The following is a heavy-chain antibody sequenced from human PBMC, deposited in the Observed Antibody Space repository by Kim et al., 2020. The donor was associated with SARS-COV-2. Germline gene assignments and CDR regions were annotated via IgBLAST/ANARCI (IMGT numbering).Heavy chain of an antibody. D-gene: IGHD1-26*01. J-gene: IGHJ2*01. Sequence: SPAFQGQVTISADKSISTAYLQWSSLKASDTAMYYCARSSSYQAYWYFDLWGRGTLVTVSS. CDR3: ARSSSYQAYWYFDL. V-gene: IGHV5-51*01.